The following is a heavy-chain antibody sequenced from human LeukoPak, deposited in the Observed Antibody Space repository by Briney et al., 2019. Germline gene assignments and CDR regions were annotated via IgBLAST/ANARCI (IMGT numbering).Heavy chain of an antibody. CDR2: ISSSSSYI. Sequence: SCKASGFTFSSYSMNWVRQAPGKGLEWVSSISSSSSYIYYADSVKGRFTISRDNAKNSLYLQMNSLRAEDTAVYYYAREERITMIVVVAYYFDYWGQGTLVTVSS. CDR1: GFTFSSYS. V-gene: IGHV3-21*01. D-gene: IGHD3-22*01. J-gene: IGHJ4*02. CDR3: AREERITMIVVVAYYFDY.